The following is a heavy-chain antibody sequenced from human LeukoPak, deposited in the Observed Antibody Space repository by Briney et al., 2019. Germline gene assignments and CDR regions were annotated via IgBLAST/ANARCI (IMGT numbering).Heavy chain of an antibody. V-gene: IGHV3-21*01. CDR1: GFTFSSYS. D-gene: IGHD6-19*01. CDR3: ARDPKTGYSSGWYDFQQVPPSNDS. CDR2: ISSSSSYI. J-gene: IGHJ4*02. Sequence: GGSLRLSCAASGFTFSSYSMNWVRQAPGKGLEWVSSISSSSSYIYYADSVKGRFTISRDNAKNSLYLQMNSLRAEDTAVYYCARDPKTGYSSGWYDFQQVPPSNDSWAQGTLVTVSS.